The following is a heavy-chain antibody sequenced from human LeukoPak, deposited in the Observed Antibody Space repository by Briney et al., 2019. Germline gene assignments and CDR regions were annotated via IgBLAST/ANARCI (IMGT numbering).Heavy chain of an antibody. CDR1: GGSISSSSYY. Sequence: SETLSLTCTVSGGSISSSSYYWGWIRQPPGKGLEWIGSIYYSGSTYYNPSLKSRVTISVDTSKNQFSLKLSSVTAADTAVYYCAKLLNYYGSGSYYNARPIDYWGQGTLVTVSS. CDR3: AKLLNYYGSGSYYNARPIDY. D-gene: IGHD3-10*01. V-gene: IGHV4-39*07. J-gene: IGHJ4*02. CDR2: IYYSGST.